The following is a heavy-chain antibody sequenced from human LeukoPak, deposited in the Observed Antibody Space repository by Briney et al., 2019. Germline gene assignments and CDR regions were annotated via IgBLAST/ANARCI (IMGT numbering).Heavy chain of an antibody. CDR1: GYTFTSYD. CDR2: INPNSGGT. J-gene: IGHJ4*02. V-gene: IGHV1-2*02. D-gene: IGHD1-26*01. CDR3: ARGLRNSGSYSVDY. Sequence: ASVKVSCKASGYTFTSYDINWVRQATGQGLEWMGWINPNSGGTNYAQKFQGRVTMTRDTSISTAYMELSRLKSDDTAVYYCARGLRNSGSYSVDYWGQGTLVTVSS.